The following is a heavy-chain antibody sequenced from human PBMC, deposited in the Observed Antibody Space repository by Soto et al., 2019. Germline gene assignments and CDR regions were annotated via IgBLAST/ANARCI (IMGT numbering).Heavy chain of an antibody. CDR3: AHSSSSWYGFDH. CDR2: IYWNGDK. Sequence: QITLKESDPTLVKPTQTLTLICSFSGFSLNTSGVGGGWIRQPPGKALEWLVLIYWNGDKRYSASLKSRIIIHKDTTKHQVDLTMGNMDPVDTGTYYCAHSSSSWYGFDHWGQGTLVTVSS. J-gene: IGHJ4*02. D-gene: IGHD6-13*01. V-gene: IGHV2-5*01. CDR1: GFSLNTSGVG.